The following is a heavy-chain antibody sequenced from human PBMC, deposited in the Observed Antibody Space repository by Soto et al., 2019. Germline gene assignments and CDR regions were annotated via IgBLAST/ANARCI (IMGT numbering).Heavy chain of an antibody. J-gene: IGHJ6*02. CDR3: ARDQSGYSGYDYVGYYGMGV. CDR2: ISSSSSTI. CDR1: GFTFSSYS. D-gene: IGHD5-12*01. Sequence: GGSLRLSCAASGFTFSSYSMNWVRQAPGKGLEWVSYISSSSSTIYYADSVKGRFTISRDNAKNSLYLQMNSLRDEDTAVYYCARDQSGYSGYDYVGYYGMGVWGQGTTVTVSS. V-gene: IGHV3-48*02.